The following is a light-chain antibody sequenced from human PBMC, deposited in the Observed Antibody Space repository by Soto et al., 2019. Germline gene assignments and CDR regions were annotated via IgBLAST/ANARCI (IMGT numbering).Light chain of an antibody. J-gene: IGKJ2*01. CDR2: KAT. CDR1: QSVRTW. Sequence: QLAHTPSTLAASVGDRGTITCRASQSVRTWLAWFQQKPGKAPKLLIYKATTLESGVPSRFSGSGYGTEFTLTISSLQPDDFATHYCQHYNSYPYTFGQGTKVDIK. CDR3: QHYNSYPYT. V-gene: IGKV1-5*03.